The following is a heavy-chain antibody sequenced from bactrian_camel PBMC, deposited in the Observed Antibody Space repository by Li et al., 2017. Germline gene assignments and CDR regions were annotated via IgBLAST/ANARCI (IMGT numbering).Heavy chain of an antibody. CDR3: TVGGVASSRIHEYAY. V-gene: IGHV3-2*01. Sequence: VQLVESGGGSVQAGGSLRLSCAAAGDIFSSSCMGWFRQAPGKGLEWVSSIYSDGSNSWYADSVKGRFTISRDNAENTVYLQMNSLKSEDTALYYCTVGGVASSRIHEYAYWGQGTQVTVS. CDR2: IYSDGSNS. CDR1: GDIFSSSC. J-gene: IGHJ4*01. D-gene: IGHD5*01.